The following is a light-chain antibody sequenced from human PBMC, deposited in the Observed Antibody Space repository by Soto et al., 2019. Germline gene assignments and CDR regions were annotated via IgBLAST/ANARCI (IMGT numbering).Light chain of an antibody. J-gene: IGKJ1*01. CDR3: QHYNSYSEA. Sequence: DLPMTHSPSTLSASVGDPVIVPWRASQSVSSELAWYQQKPGEAPKLLIYGASAWPRGVPSRFSGSGSGTEFTLTISSLQSEDFATYYCQHYNSYSEAFGQGTKVDIK. CDR2: GAS. V-gene: IGKV1-5*01. CDR1: QSVSSE.